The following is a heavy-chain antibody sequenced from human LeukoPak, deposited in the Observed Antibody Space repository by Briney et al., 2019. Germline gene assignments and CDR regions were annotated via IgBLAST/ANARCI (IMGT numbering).Heavy chain of an antibody. J-gene: IGHJ4*02. CDR3: AREQWLTYVDY. CDR2: IYYSGST. V-gene: IGHV4-59*01. Sequence: SETLSLTCTVSGVSISSYYWSWIRQPPGKGLEWIGYIYYSGSTNYNPSLKSRVTISVDTSKNQFSLKLSSVTAADTAVYYCAREQWLTYVDYWGQGTLVTVSS. CDR1: GVSISSYY. D-gene: IGHD6-19*01.